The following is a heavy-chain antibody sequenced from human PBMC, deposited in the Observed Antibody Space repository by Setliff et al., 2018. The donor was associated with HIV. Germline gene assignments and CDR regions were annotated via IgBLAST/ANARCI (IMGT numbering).Heavy chain of an antibody. J-gene: IGHJ4*02. CDR3: ATYHYYDSSAYFIDLYYLDY. D-gene: IGHD3-22*01. V-gene: IGHV1-46*01. CDR1: GYTFTSYY. Sequence: ASVKVSCKASGYTFTSYYMHRVRQAPGQGLEWMGIINPSGGSTSYAQKFQGRVTMTRDTSTSTVYMDLSSLRSEDTAVYYCATYHYYDSSAYFIDLYYLDYWGQGTLVTVSS. CDR2: INPSGGST.